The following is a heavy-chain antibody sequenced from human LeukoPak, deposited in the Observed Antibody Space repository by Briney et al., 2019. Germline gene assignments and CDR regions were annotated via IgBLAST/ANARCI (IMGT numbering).Heavy chain of an antibody. CDR3: ARQTIGFFDP. CDR1: GGSISSYY. D-gene: IGHD1-1*01. CDR2: IYYSGST. J-gene: IGHJ5*02. Sequence: PSETLSLTCTVSGGSISSYYWSWIRQPPGKGLEWIGYIYYSGSTNYNPSLKSRVTISVDTSKNRFSLKLSSVTAADTAVYYCARQTIGFFDPWGQGTLVTVSS. V-gene: IGHV4-59*08.